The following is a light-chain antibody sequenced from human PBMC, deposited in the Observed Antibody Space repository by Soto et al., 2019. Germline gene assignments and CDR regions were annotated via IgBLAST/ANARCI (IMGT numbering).Light chain of an antibody. CDR3: SSYTTSSTLAI. V-gene: IGLV2-14*03. CDR2: DVS. CDR1: SSDVGGYNF. Sequence: QSALTQPASVSGSPGQSITISCTGPSSDVGGYNFVSWYQQHPGKAPKLLIYDVSNRPSGVSNRFSGSKSGNTASLTISGLQAEDEADYYCSSYTTSSTLAIFGGGTQLTVI. J-gene: IGLJ7*01.